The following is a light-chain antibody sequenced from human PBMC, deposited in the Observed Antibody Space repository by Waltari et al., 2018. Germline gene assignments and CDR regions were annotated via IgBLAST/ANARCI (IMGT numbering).Light chain of an antibody. CDR2: DDS. J-gene: IGLJ3*02. CDR3: QVWDSSSDHHV. Sequence: SYVLSQPPSVSVAPGQTARTTCGGNNFESKSVHWYQQKPGQGPVLVVSDDSDRPSGIPERFSGPKSGITATLTISRFEAGDEADYYCQVWDSSSDHHVFGGGTRLTVL. V-gene: IGLV3-21*02. CDR1: NFESKS.